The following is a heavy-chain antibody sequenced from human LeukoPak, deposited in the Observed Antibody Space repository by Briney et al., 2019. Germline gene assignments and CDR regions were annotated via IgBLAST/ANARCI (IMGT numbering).Heavy chain of an antibody. J-gene: IGHJ6*03. CDR2: ISGSGGST. CDR1: GFTFSSYA. Sequence: PGGSLRLSCAASGFTFSSYAMSWVRQAPGKGLEWVSAISGSGGSTYYADSVKGRFTISRDNSKNTLYLQMNSLRAEDTAVYYCARDHSPQCSGGSCFTTYYYYYMDVWGKGTTVTVSS. D-gene: IGHD2-15*01. CDR3: ARDHSPQCSGGSCFTTYYYYYMDV. V-gene: IGHV3-23*01.